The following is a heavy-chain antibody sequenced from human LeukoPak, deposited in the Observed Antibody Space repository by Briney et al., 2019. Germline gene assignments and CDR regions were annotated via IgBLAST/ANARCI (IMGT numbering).Heavy chain of an antibody. J-gene: IGHJ4*02. Sequence: GESLKISCNGSGYXFTSYWICWVRQMPGKGLEWMGIIYPGDSDTRYSPSFQGQVTISADKSISTAYLQWSSLKASDTAMYYCARHDSSGYYYFIDYWGQGSLVTVSS. D-gene: IGHD3-22*01. V-gene: IGHV5-51*01. CDR1: GYXFTSYW. CDR2: IYPGDSDT. CDR3: ARHDSSGYYYFIDY.